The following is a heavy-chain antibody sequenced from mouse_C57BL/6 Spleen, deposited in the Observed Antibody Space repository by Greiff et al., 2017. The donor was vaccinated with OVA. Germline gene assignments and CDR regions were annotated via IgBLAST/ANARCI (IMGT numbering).Heavy chain of an antibody. V-gene: IGHV1-55*01. D-gene: IGHD1-1*01. Sequence: VKLQQPGAELVKPGASVKMSCKASGYTFTSYWITWVKQRPGQGLEWIGDIYPGSGSTNYNEKFKSKATLTVDTSSSTAYMQLSSLTSEDSAVYYCAVITTVVDWYFDVWGTGTTVTVSS. J-gene: IGHJ1*03. CDR2: IYPGSGST. CDR1: GYTFTSYW. CDR3: AVITTVVDWYFDV.